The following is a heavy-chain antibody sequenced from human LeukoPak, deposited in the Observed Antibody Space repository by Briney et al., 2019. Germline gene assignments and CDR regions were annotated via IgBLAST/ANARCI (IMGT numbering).Heavy chain of an antibody. CDR2: INPSGGST. CDR1: GYTFTSYY. Sequence: VASVKVSSKASGYTFTSYYMHWVRPAPGQGLEWMGIINPSGGSTSYAQKFQGRVTMTRDTCTSTVYMELSSLRSEDTAVYYCARGRQLWSVGNWFDPWGQGTLVTVSS. J-gene: IGHJ5*02. V-gene: IGHV1-46*01. D-gene: IGHD5-18*01. CDR3: ARGRQLWSVGNWFDP.